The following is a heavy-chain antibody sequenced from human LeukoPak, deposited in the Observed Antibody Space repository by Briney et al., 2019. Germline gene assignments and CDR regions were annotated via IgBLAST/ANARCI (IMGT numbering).Heavy chain of an antibody. V-gene: IGHV3-11*01. Sequence: GGSLRLSCAASGFTFSDYYMSWLPQAPGKGLEWVSYTSSSGSTIYYADSVKGRFTISRYNAENYLYLQMNSLNALDTAFFYCARDIGNTMIVARDAFDIWGQGTMVTVSS. CDR3: ARDIGNTMIVARDAFDI. J-gene: IGHJ3*02. D-gene: IGHD3-22*01. CDR2: TSSSGSTI. CDR1: GFTFSDYY.